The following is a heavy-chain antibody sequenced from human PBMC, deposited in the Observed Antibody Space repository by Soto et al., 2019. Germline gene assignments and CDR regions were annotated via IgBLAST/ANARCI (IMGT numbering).Heavy chain of an antibody. J-gene: IGHJ4*02. CDR1: GFTFNDHT. Sequence: XGSLRLSCAGSGFTFNDHTMHWVRQVPGRGLEWVSLITWDGGSTFYADSVKGRFTISRDNSKNFVYLQMNSLRTEDTAFYYCAKEKFRTFGYWGQGALVTVSS. V-gene: IGHV3-43*01. CDR2: ITWDGGST. CDR3: AKEKFRTFGY. D-gene: IGHD2-21*01.